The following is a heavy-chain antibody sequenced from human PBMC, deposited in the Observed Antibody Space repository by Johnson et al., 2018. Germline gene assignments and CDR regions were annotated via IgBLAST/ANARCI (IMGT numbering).Heavy chain of an antibody. CDR3: ARAKLEHEGLLDP. CDR1: GFTFSSYS. CDR2: ISSSSSYI. D-gene: IGHD1/OR15-1a*01. Sequence: EVQLVESGGGLVKPGGSLRLSCAASGFTFSSYSMNWVRQAPGKGLEWVSSISSSSSYIYYADSVKGRFTISRDNAKNSLYLQMNSLRAEDTAVYYCARAKLEHEGLLDPWGQGTLVTVSS. V-gene: IGHV3-21*01. J-gene: IGHJ5*02.